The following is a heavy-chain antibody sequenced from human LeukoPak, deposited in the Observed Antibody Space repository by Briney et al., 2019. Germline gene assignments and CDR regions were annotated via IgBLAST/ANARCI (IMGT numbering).Heavy chain of an antibody. CDR3: TIDYDYAWGSYRLGY. J-gene: IGHJ4*02. D-gene: IGHD3-16*02. V-gene: IGHV3-15*01. CDR2: IQSITDGGTT. Sequence: PGGSLRLSCAASGFTFSEAWMSWVRQAPGKGLEWVGRIQSITDGGTTDCAAPVKGRFTISRDDSKNTLYLQLNSLKTEDTAMYYCTIDYDYAWGSYRLGYWGQGTLVTVSS. CDR1: GFTFSEAW.